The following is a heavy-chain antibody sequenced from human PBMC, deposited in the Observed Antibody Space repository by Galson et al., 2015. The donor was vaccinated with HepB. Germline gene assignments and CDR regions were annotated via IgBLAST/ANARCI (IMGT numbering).Heavy chain of an antibody. J-gene: IGHJ4*02. CDR1: GFTFSSHA. Sequence: SLRLSCAASGFTFSSHALNWVRQAPGKGLEWVSGISGGGGRTDYADSVKGRFTISRDNSKNALHLQMDSLRAEDTAMYYCTKDPSRAALTENYFDSWGQGTLVTVSS. V-gene: IGHV3-23*01. D-gene: IGHD2-21*02. CDR3: TKDPSRAALTENYFDS. CDR2: ISGGGGRT.